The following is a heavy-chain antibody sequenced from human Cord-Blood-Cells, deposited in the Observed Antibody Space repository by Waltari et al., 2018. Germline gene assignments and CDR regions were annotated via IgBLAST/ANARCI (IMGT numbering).Heavy chain of an antibody. CDR1: GFTFSTAW. V-gene: IGHV3-15*01. J-gene: IGHJ3*02. CDR2: IKSKTDGGTT. Sequence: EVQLVESGGGLVKPGGSLRLSCAASGFTFSTAWTSWVRQAPGKGLEWVGRIKSKTDGGTTDYAAPVKGRFTISRDDSKNTLYLQMNSLKTEDTAVYYCTTERQQLVRDAFDIWGQGTMVTVSS. CDR3: TTERQQLVRDAFDI. D-gene: IGHD6-13*01.